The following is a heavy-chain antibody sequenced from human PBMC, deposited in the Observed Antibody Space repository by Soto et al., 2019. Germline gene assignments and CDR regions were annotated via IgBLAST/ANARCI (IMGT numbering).Heavy chain of an antibody. D-gene: IGHD1-26*01. CDR1: GGSISRGACY. CDR3: AREGGIVGATAADY. CDR2: IYYSGST. J-gene: IGHJ4*02. V-gene: IGHV4-31*03. Sequence: SLETLCLTCTVSGGSISRGACYWSWIRQHPGKGLEWIGYIYYSGSTYYNPSLKSRVTIAVDTSKNQFSLKLSSVTAADTAVYYCAREGGIVGATAADYWGQGTLVTVSS.